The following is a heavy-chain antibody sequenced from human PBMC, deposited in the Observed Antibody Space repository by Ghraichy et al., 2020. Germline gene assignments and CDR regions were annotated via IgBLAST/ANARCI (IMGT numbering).Heavy chain of an antibody. CDR3: ARDWGASMDV. CDR1: GFTFSYYW. V-gene: IGHV3-74*01. D-gene: IGHD3-16*01. Sequence: LSLTCAASGFTFSYYWMHWVRQAPGKGLAWVSRLNSDGSTTSYADSVKGRFTISRDNAKNTLYLQMNSLRAEDTAVYYCARDWGASMDVWGQGTTVTVSS. J-gene: IGHJ6*02. CDR2: LNSDGSTT.